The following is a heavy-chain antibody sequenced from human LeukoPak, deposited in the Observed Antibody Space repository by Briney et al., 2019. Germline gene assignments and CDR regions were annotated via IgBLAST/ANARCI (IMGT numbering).Heavy chain of an antibody. CDR3: ARKETGFGRTRDAFDI. V-gene: IGHV1-18*01. CDR1: GYTFTSYG. J-gene: IGHJ3*02. Sequence: EASVKVSCKASGYTFTSYGISWVRQAPGQGLEWMGWISAYNGNTNYAQKLQGRVTMTTDTSTSTAYMELRSLRSDDTAVYYCARKETGFGRTRDAFDIWGQGTMVTVSS. CDR2: ISAYNGNT. D-gene: IGHD3-9*01.